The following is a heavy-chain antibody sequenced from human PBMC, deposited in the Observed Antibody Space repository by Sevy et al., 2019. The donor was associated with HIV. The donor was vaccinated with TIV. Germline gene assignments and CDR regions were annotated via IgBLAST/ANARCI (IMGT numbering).Heavy chain of an antibody. V-gene: IGHV4-31*03. J-gene: IGHJ4*02. CDR1: IGSISSDGYY. D-gene: IGHD3-22*01. Sequence: SETLSLTCSVSIGSISSDGYYWGWIRQHPGKGLEWIGNIYSRGNTHYNPSLKSRVTISLDTSKNQFSLNLRSVTAADTAGYYCARDRRYYDSTSFYWGFEYWGQGTLVTVSS. CDR3: ARDRRYYDSTSFYWGFEY. CDR2: IYSRGNT.